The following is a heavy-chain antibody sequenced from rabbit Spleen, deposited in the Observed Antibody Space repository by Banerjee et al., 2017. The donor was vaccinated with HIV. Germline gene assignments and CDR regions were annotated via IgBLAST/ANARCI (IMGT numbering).Heavy chain of an antibody. CDR2: IYVGGGNT. CDR3: ARDAGTSFSTYGMDL. J-gene: IGHJ6*01. D-gene: IGHD8-1*01. V-gene: IGHV1S47*01. Sequence: QEQLVESGGGLVQPEGSLTLICKASGFDFSTYYINWVRQAPGKGLEWIGIIYVGGGNTDYANWVNGRFTISSDNAQNTVDLQMNRLTAADTATYFCARDAGTSFSTYGMDLWGPGTLVTVS. CDR1: GFDFSTYY.